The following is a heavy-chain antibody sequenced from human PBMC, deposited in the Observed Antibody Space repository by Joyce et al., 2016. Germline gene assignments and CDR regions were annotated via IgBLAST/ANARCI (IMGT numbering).Heavy chain of an antibody. Sequence: QVQLQESGPGLVRPSQTLSLTCNVSGDTISSGGYYWSWIRQHPGKGLEWLGYIYHIGSTLYNPSLESRRTISVDMSKNQFFLNLNSVTAADTAVYYCASSAGSYSQFDYWGQGTLVTVSS. J-gene: IGHJ4*02. CDR2: IYHIGST. D-gene: IGHD1-26*01. V-gene: IGHV4-31*03. CDR1: GDTISSGGYY. CDR3: ASSAGSYSQFDY.